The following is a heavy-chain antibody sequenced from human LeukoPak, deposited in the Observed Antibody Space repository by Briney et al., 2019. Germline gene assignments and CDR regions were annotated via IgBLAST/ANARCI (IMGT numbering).Heavy chain of an antibody. CDR2: MNPNSGNT. Sequence: ASVTVSCKASGYILTTYGISWVRQAPGQGLEWMGWMNPNSGNTGYAQKFQGRVTITRNTSISTAYMELSSLRSEDTAVYYCRIRSEDAFDIWGQGTMVTVSS. V-gene: IGHV1-8*03. J-gene: IGHJ3*02. D-gene: IGHD2-15*01. CDR1: GYILTTYG. CDR3: RIRSEDAFDI.